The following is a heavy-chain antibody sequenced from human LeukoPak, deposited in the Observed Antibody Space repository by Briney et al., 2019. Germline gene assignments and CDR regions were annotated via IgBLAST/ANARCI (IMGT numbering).Heavy chain of an antibody. J-gene: IGHJ6*02. V-gene: IGHV3-23*01. CDR2: ISGSDGST. CDR1: GFTFRSYA. Sequence: SGGSLRLSCAASGFTFRSYAMSWVRQAPGKGLEWVSAISGSDGSTYYADSVKGRFTISRDNSKNTLSLQMSSLRAEDTAVYYCAKAGHFYYYDMDVWGQGTTVTVSS. CDR3: AKAGHFYYYDMDV.